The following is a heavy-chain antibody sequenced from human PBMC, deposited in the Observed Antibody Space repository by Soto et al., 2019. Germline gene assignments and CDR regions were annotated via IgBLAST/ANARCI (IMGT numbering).Heavy chain of an antibody. CDR2: IYPGDSYI. CDR1: GYSFTSYW. V-gene: IGHV5-51*01. J-gene: IGHJ3*02. Sequence: GESLKLSCKGSGYSFTSYWIGWVRQMPGKGLEWMGIIYPGDSYIRYSPSFQGQVTISADNSISTAYLQWSSLKAADTAVYYCARDLESGSIDVFDIWGQGTMVTVSS. CDR3: ARDLESGSIDVFDI. D-gene: IGHD1-26*01.